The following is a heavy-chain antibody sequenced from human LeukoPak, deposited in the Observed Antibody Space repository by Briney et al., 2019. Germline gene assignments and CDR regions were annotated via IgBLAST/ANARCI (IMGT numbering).Heavy chain of an antibody. CDR3: ARDQYYYGSGSSPFDY. D-gene: IGHD3-10*01. Sequence: SETLSLTCTVSGGSISSYYWSWIRQPPGRGLEWIGYIYYSGSTDYNPSFQSRVTMSVDTSKNQFSLRLSSVTAADTAVYYCARDQYYYGSGSSPFDYWGQGTLVTVSS. J-gene: IGHJ4*02. CDR1: GGSISSYY. V-gene: IGHV4-59*12. CDR2: IYYSGST.